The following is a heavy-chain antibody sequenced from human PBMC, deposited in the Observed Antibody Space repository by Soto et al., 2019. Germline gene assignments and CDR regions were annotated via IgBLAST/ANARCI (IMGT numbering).Heavy chain of an antibody. CDR1: GGTFSSYS. Sequence: QVQLVQSGAEVKKPGSSVKVSCKASGGTFSSYSINWVRQAPAQGLEWMGELIPIFGTANYAQKFPGRVTITADESTSTAYMELSSLRSEDKAVYYCAIAGGRHSGGIDYWGQGTLVTVSS. CDR2: LIPIFGTA. CDR3: AIAGGRHSGGIDY. D-gene: IGHD1-26*01. V-gene: IGHV1-69*01. J-gene: IGHJ4*02.